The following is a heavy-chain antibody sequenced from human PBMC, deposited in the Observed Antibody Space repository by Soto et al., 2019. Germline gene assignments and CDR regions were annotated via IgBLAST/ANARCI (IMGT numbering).Heavy chain of an antibody. Sequence: GESLKISCKGSGYSFTSYWISWVRQMPGKGLEWMGTIDPSDSYTNYSPSFQGHVTISADKSISTAYLQWSSLKASDTAMYYCARHPAGSGSYSPNWYFDYWGQGPLVTVS. CDR2: IDPSDSYT. CDR3: ARHPAGSGSYSPNWYFDY. V-gene: IGHV5-10-1*01. J-gene: IGHJ4*02. D-gene: IGHD3-10*01. CDR1: GYSFTSYW.